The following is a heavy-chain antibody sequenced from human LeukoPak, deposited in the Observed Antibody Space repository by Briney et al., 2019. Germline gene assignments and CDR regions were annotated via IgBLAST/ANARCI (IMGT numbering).Heavy chain of an antibody. Sequence: GRSLRHSCSASGFTFSSYPISWVRQATGKVLEWDSAIRGRGSISTYADCVKDRFPIHRHNHKNPLYLQMNSLRPGGTAVYDCAKDNGTGSPAYWGQGALVSASS. V-gene: IGHV3-23*01. CDR3: AKDNGTGSPAY. D-gene: IGHD3-10*01. CDR1: GFTFSSYP. CDR2: IRGRGSIS. J-gene: IGHJ4*02.